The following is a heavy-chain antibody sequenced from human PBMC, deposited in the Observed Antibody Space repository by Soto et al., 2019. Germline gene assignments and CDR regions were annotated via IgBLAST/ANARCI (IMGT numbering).Heavy chain of an antibody. CDR1: GGFISNATYY. CDR2: IYYTGNT. V-gene: IGHV4-39*01. CDR3: ARQRFYDNWFDP. D-gene: IGHD2-2*01. J-gene: IGHJ5*02. Sequence: PSETLSLTCGVSGGFISNATYYWGWIRQPPGKGLEWIGSIYYTGNTYCNPSLKSRVTISVDTSKNQFSLNLNSVTAADTAVYYCARQRFYDNWFDPWGQGTLVTVSS.